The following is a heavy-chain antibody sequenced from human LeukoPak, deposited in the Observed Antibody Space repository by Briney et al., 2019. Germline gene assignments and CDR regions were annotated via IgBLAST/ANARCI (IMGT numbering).Heavy chain of an antibody. V-gene: IGHV3-48*01. CDR1: GFTFSTSN. Sequence: GGSLRLSCAASGFTFSTSNMNWVRQAPGKGLEWISYISGSSSTIYYADSVKGRFTISRDNAKNSLYLQMNSLRAEDTAVYYCARALVAAARNFDYWGQGTLVTVSP. J-gene: IGHJ4*02. D-gene: IGHD6-13*01. CDR3: ARALVAAARNFDY. CDR2: ISGSSSTI.